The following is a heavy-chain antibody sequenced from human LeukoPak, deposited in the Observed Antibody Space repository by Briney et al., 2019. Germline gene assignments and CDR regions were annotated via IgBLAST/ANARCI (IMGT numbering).Heavy chain of an antibody. D-gene: IGHD1-20*01. CDR2: ISGIGGST. J-gene: IGHJ4*02. CDR1: GFTFSSYA. Sequence: PGGSLRLSCAASGFTFSSYAMSWVRQAPGKGLEWVSGISGIGGSTYYADSVKGRFTISRDNSKNTLYLQMNSLRAEGTAVYYCAAAPRSNWNPPWDYWGQGTLVTVSS. V-gene: IGHV3-23*01. CDR3: AAAPRSNWNPPWDY.